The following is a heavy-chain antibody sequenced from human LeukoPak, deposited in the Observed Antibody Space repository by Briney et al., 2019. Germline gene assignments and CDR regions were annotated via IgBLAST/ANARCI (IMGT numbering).Heavy chain of an antibody. Sequence: GASVKVSCKASGYTFTGYYMHWVRQAPGQGLEWMGWINPNSGGTNYAQKFQGRVTMTRDMSTSTVYMELSSLRSEDTAVYYCARERGGGSYENAFDIWGQGTMVTVSS. J-gene: IGHJ3*02. CDR1: GYTFTGYY. CDR2: INPNSGGT. D-gene: IGHD1-26*01. CDR3: ARERGGGSYENAFDI. V-gene: IGHV1-2*02.